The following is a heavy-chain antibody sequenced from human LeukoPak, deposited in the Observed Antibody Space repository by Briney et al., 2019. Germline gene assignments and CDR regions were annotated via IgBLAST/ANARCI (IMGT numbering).Heavy chain of an antibody. CDR2: IHYCWTT. V-gene: IGHV4-59*01. Sequence: ETLSLTCTVSGGSISGYYWSWIRQPPGKGLEWLGYIHYCWTTNYNPSLKSRVTISVDTSKNQFSLKLTSATAADTAVYYCAREDRGSGWPYYMDVWGKGTTV. D-gene: IGHD6-19*01. CDR1: GGSISGYY. CDR3: AREDRGSGWPYYMDV. J-gene: IGHJ6*03.